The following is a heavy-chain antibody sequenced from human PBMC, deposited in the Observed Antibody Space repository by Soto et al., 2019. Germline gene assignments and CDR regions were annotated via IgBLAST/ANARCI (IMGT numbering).Heavy chain of an antibody. CDR2: ISYDGSNK. J-gene: IGHJ4*02. D-gene: IGHD3-10*01. CDR1: GFTFCIYV. V-gene: IGHV3-30*18. CDR3: AKTRLRGVIIADLDY. Sequence: GGCPRLCCAASGFTFCIYVMHGVRQATGKGLEWVAVISYDGSNKYYADSVKGRFTISRDNSKNTLYLQMNSLRAEDTAVYYCAKTRLRGVIIADLDYWGQGALVTVSS.